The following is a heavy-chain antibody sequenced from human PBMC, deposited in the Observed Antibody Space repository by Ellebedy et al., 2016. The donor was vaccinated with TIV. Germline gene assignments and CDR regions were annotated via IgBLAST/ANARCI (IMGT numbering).Heavy chain of an antibody. CDR2: IKHDGSEK. CDR1: PFTLDSDA. Sequence: GGSLRLXXTLSPFTLDSDAMSWVRQAPGKGLEWVANIKHDGSEKHYVDSVKGRFTISRDNTKNSLYLQMNSLRGEDTAVYYCTRDLSDYDYVWGTYRSTAPDFWGQGTLVTVSS. D-gene: IGHD3-16*02. V-gene: IGHV3-7*01. CDR3: TRDLSDYDYVWGTYRSTAPDF. J-gene: IGHJ4*02.